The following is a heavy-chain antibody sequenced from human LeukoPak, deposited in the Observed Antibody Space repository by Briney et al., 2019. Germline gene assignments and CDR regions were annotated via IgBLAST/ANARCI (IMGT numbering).Heavy chain of an antibody. J-gene: IGHJ6*02. Sequence: GGSLRPSCAASGFTFDDYAMNWVRQAPGRGLEWVSGISWNSGSIGYADSVKGRFTISRDNAKNSLYLQMNSLRAEDTALYYCAKVLSISWDSHYYYGMDVWGQGTTVTVSS. D-gene: IGHD6-13*01. CDR2: ISWNSGSI. CDR3: AKVLSISWDSHYYYGMDV. CDR1: GFTFDDYA. V-gene: IGHV3-9*01.